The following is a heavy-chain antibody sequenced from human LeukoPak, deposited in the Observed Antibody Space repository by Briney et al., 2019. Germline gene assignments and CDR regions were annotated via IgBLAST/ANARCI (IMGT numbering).Heavy chain of an antibody. CDR3: ARDLYRDSLPVSWFDP. D-gene: IGHD4-11*01. J-gene: IGHJ5*02. Sequence: ASAKVPCKASGYTFTSYGISWVRQAPGQGLEWMGWISDYNGNTNYAQKLQGRVTMTTDTSTSAAYMELRSLRSDDTAVYYCARDLYRDSLPVSWFDPWGQGTLVTVSS. CDR2: ISDYNGNT. CDR1: GYTFTSYG. V-gene: IGHV1-18*01.